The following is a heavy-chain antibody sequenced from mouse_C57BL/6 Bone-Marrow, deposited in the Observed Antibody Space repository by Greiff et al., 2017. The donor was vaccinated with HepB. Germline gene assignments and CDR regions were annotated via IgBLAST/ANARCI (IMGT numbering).Heavy chain of an antibody. CDR1: GYSITSGYY. CDR2: ISYDGSN. CDR3: AREEGLTGTDFDY. D-gene: IGHD4-1*01. V-gene: IGHV3-6*01. Sequence: EVKLMESGPGLVKPSQSLSLTCSVTGYSITSGYYWNWIRQFPGNKLEWMGYISYDGSNNYNPSLKNRISITRDTSKNQFFLKLNSVTTEDTVTYYCAREEGLTGTDFDYWGQGTTLTVSS. J-gene: IGHJ2*01.